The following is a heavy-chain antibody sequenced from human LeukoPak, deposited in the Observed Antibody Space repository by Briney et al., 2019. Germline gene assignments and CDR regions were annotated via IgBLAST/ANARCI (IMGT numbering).Heavy chain of an antibody. Sequence: GGSLRLSCVASEFSVSNNHMSWVRQSPGKGLEWVAALYSSGNAYYAASVKGRFSFSRDNSRNTLFLQMNNLRVEDTAVYYCARPYYYDSGASYSGFWGRGTLVTVSS. CDR2: LYSSGNA. CDR3: ARPYYYDSGASYSGF. CDR1: EFSVSNNH. J-gene: IGHJ4*02. V-gene: IGHV3-66*01. D-gene: IGHD3-16*01.